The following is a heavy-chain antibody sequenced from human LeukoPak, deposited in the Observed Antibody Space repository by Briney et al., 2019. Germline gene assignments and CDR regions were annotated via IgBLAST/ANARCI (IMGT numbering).Heavy chain of an antibody. CDR1: GFTFSNYG. CDR2: ISYDGSNK. D-gene: IGHD4-17*01. CDR3: AKEYYGDYPNWFDP. Sequence: PGRSLRLSCAASGFTFSNYGMHWVRQAPGKGLEWVAVISYDGSNKYYAESVKGRFTISRDNSKNTLYLQMNSLRAEDTAVYYCAKEYYGDYPNWFDPWGQGTLVTVSS. J-gene: IGHJ5*02. V-gene: IGHV3-30*18.